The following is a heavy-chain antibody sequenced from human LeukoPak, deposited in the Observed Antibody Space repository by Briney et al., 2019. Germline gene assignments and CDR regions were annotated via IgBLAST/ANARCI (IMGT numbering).Heavy chain of an antibody. D-gene: IGHD6-19*01. CDR3: ARGSESLAVAGIDY. Sequence: GGSLRLSCAASGFTLSSYAMSWVRQAPGKGLEWVSLISGNAGSTYYADSVKGRFTISRDNSKNTLYLQMNSLRAEDTAVYYCARGSESLAVAGIDYWGQGTLVTVSS. V-gene: IGHV3-23*01. CDR2: ISGNAGST. J-gene: IGHJ4*02. CDR1: GFTLSSYA.